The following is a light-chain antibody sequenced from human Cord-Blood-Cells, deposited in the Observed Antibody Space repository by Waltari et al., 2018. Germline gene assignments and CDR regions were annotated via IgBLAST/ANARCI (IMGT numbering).Light chain of an antibody. V-gene: IGKV1-5*03. CDR2: KAS. Sequence: DIQMTQSPSTLSASVGDRVTITCRASQSISSWLAWYHQKPGKAPKLLIYKASSLESGVPSRFSGSGSGTEFTLTISSLQPDDFATYYCQQYNSYSPYTFGQGTKLEIK. J-gene: IGKJ2*01. CDR1: QSISSW. CDR3: QQYNSYSPYT.